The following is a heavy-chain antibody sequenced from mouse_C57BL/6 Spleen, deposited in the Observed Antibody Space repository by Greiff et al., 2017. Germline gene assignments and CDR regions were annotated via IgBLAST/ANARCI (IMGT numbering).Heavy chain of an antibody. V-gene: IGHV1-69*01. D-gene: IGHD2-1*01. J-gene: IGHJ1*03. Sequence: VQLQQPGAELVMPGASVKLSCKASGYTFTSYWMHWVKQRPGQGLEWIGEIDPSDSYTNYNQKFKGKATFTVDTSSVTAYMQLSSLTSEGSAVYYCASRESDYYGSYRRYFDDWGTGTTVTVSS. CDR1: GYTFTSYW. CDR2: IDPSDSYT. CDR3: ASRESDYYGSYRRYFDD.